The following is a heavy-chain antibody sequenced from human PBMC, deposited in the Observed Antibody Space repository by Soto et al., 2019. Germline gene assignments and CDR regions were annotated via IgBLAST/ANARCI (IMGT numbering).Heavy chain of an antibody. CDR1: GFTFSSYG. J-gene: IGHJ6*02. V-gene: IGHV3-30*18. D-gene: IGHD2-15*01. Sequence: VQLVESGGGVVQPGRSLRLSCAASGFTFSSYGMHWVRQAPGKGLEWVAVISYDGSNKYYADSVKGRFTISRDNSKNTLYLQMNSLRAEDTAVYYCAKDGGYCSGGSCRKYGMDVWGQGTTVTVSS. CDR2: ISYDGSNK. CDR3: AKDGGYCSGGSCRKYGMDV.